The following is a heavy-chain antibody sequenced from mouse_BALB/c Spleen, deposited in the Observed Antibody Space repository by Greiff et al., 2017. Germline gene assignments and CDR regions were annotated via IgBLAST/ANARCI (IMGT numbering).Heavy chain of an antibody. CDR2: INPYNDGT. CDR1: GYTFTSYV. D-gene: IGHD1-2*01. Sequence: VQLQQSGPELVKPGASVKMSCKASGYTFTSYVMHWVKQKPGQGLEWIGYINPYNDGTKYNEKFKGKATLTSDKSSSTAYMELSSLTSEDSAVYYCASPLLRLWFAYWGQGTLVTVSA. J-gene: IGHJ3*01. V-gene: IGHV1-14*01. CDR3: ASPLLRLWFAY.